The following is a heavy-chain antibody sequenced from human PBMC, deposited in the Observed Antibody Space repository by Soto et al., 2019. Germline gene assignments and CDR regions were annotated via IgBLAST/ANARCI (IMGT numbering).Heavy chain of an antibody. CDR1: GGSISSYY. CDR2: IYYSGST. J-gene: IGHJ4*02. Sequence: SETVSLTCTVSGGSISSYYWSWIRQPPGKGLEWIGYIYYSGSTNYNPSLKSRVTISVDTSKNQFSLKLSSVTAADTAVYYCARDASVAGDQTFDYWGQGTLVTVSS. V-gene: IGHV4-59*01. D-gene: IGHD6-19*01. CDR3: ARDASVAGDQTFDY.